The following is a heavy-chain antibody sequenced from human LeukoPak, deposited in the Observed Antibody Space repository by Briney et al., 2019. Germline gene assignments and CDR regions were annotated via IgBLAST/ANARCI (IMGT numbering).Heavy chain of an antibody. Sequence: PSETLSLTCAVYGGSFRGYYWSWLRQPPGKGLEGIGEINHSGSTNYNLSLKSRDTISVETSKNQFSLKLSSVTAADTAVYYCARGERAFDIWGQGTMVTVSS. J-gene: IGHJ3*02. CDR2: INHSGST. V-gene: IGHV4-34*01. CDR1: GGSFRGYY. CDR3: ARGERAFDI.